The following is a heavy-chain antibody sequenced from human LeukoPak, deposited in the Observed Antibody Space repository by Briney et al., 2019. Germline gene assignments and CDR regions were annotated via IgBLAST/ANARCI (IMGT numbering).Heavy chain of an antibody. Sequence: SETLSLTCAVYGDSFSGYYWSWLRQPPGKGLEWVGEINHSGSTNYNPSLKSRVTISVDTSKNQFSLKLSSVTAADTAVYYCARGVSDYSYFARYYFDYWGQGTLVTVSS. CDR1: GDSFSGYY. CDR2: INHSGST. V-gene: IGHV4-34*01. CDR3: ARGVSDYSYFARYYFDY. D-gene: IGHD4-11*01. J-gene: IGHJ4*02.